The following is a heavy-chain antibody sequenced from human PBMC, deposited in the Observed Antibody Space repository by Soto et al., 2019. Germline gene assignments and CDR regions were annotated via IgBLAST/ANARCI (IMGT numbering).Heavy chain of an antibody. J-gene: IGHJ3*02. D-gene: IGHD2-15*01. V-gene: IGHV3-48*02. CDR2: ISSSTNTI. Sequence: EVQLVESGGGLVQPGGSLRLSCAASGFTFSSYSMNWVRQAPGKGLEWLSYISSSTNTIYYADSVRGRFTISRDNAKNSLYLQMNSLRDEDTAVYYCARGYCRGGSCYSGDAFDIWGQGTMVTVSS. CDR3: ARGYCRGGSCYSGDAFDI. CDR1: GFTFSSYS.